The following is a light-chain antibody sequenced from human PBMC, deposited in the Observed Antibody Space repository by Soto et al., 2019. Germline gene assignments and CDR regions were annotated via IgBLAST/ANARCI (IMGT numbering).Light chain of an antibody. CDR2: EVS. V-gene: IGLV2-23*02. Sequence: QSALAQPASVSGSPGQSISISCTGTSSDVGDYNLVSWYQQHPGKAPKLMIYEVSKRPSGVSNRFSGSKSGNKASLTISGLQAEDEADYYCCSYAGRSTVVFGGGTKLPVL. CDR3: CSYAGRSTVV. J-gene: IGLJ2*01. CDR1: SSDVGDYNL.